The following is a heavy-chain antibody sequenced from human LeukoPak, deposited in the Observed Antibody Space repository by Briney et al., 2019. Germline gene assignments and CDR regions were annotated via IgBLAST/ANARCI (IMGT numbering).Heavy chain of an antibody. CDR3: ARGQIDYYYYGMDV. J-gene: IGHJ6*02. CDR2: IWYDGSNK. D-gene: IGHD2-21*01. Sequence: PGGSLRLSCAASGFTFSSYGMHWVRQAPGKGLEWVAVIWYDGSNKYYADSVKGRFTISRDNSKNTLYLQMNSLRAEDTAVYYCARGQIDYYYYGMDVWGQGTTVTVSS. V-gene: IGHV3-33*01. CDR1: GFTFSSYG.